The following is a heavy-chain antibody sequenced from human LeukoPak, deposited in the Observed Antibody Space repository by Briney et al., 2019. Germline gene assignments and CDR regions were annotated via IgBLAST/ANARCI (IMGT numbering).Heavy chain of an antibody. CDR2: IIPIFGTA. CDR1: GGTFSSYA. V-gene: IGHV1-69*05. CDR3: ARGRGSTLPAAIWRGYYFDY. D-gene: IGHD2-2*01. Sequence: ASVKVSCKASGGTFSSYAISWVRQAPGQGLEWMGRIIPIFGTANYAQKFQGRVTITRNTSISTAYMELSSLRSEDTAVYYCARGRGSTLPAAIWRGYYFDYWGQGTLVTVSS. J-gene: IGHJ4*02.